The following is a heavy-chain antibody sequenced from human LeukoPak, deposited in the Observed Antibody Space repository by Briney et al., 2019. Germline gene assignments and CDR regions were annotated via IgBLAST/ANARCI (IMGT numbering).Heavy chain of an antibody. J-gene: IGHJ4*02. Sequence: SETLSLTCTVSGGSISSYYWSWIRQPPGKGLEWIGSIYYSGSTYYNPSLKSRVTISVDTSKNQFSLKLSSVTAADTAVYYCARDRDYGGNGGTFDYWGQGTLVTVSS. CDR3: ARDRDYGGNGGTFDY. V-gene: IGHV4-59*12. D-gene: IGHD4-23*01. CDR2: IYYSGST. CDR1: GGSISSYY.